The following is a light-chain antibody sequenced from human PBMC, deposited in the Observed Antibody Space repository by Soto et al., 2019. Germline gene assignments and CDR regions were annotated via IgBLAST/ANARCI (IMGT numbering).Light chain of an antibody. Sequence: EIVLTQSPGTLSLSPGDRAVLSCRASQKIYSNYVAWYQQKPGQAPRSIIYEAYSRATGIPDRFSGTGSGTYFTITINRLDPEDFGIYYCQQFGSAAPWKFGQGTQVE. CDR1: QKIYSNY. V-gene: IGKV3-20*01. CDR2: EAY. J-gene: IGKJ1*01. CDR3: QQFGSAAPWK.